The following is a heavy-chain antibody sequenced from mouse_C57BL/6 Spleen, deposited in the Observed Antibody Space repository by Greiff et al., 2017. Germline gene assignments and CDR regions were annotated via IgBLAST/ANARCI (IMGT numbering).Heavy chain of an antibody. V-gene: IGHV1-52*01. J-gene: IGHJ2*01. D-gene: IGHD1-1*01. Sequence: QVHVKQPGAELVRPGSSVKLSCKASGYTFTSYWMHWVKQRPIQGLEWIGNIDTSDSETHYNQKFKDKATLTVDKSSSTAYMQLSSLTSEDSAVYYCARDGNVDYWGQGTTLTVSS. CDR3: ARDGNVDY. CDR2: IDTSDSET. CDR1: GYTFTSYW.